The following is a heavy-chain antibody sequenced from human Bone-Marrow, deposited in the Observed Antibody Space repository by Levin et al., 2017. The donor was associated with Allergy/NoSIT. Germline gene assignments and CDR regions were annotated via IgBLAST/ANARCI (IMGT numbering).Heavy chain of an antibody. Sequence: ETLSLTCAASGFTFSSYSMNWVRQAPGKGLEWVSSISSSSSYIYYADSVKGRFTISRDNAKNSLYLQMNSLRAEDTAVYYCARDSSGWYGFDYWGQGTLVTVSS. CDR1: GFTFSSYS. J-gene: IGHJ4*02. CDR2: ISSSSSYI. CDR3: ARDSSGWYGFDY. D-gene: IGHD6-19*01. V-gene: IGHV3-21*01.